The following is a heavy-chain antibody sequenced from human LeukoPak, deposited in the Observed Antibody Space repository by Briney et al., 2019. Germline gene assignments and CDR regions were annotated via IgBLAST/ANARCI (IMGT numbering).Heavy chain of an antibody. D-gene: IGHD3-9*01. J-gene: IGHJ4*02. CDR2: INHSGST. V-gene: IGHV4-39*07. CDR1: GGSISSSSYY. CDR3: ARVGYDISTHFDY. Sequence: SETLSLTCTVSGGSISSSSYYWGWIRQPPGKGLEWIGEINHSGSTNYNPSLKSRVTISVDTSKNQFSLKLSSVTAADTAVYYCARVGYDISTHFDYWGQGTLVTVSS.